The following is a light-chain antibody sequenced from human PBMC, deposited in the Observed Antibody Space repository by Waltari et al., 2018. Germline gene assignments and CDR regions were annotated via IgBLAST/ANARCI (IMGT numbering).Light chain of an antibody. V-gene: IGKV1-12*01. CDR2: VAS. CDR3: QQTNNFLGIT. J-gene: IGKJ5*01. CDR1: HHISSW. Sequence: DIQLTQSPSFVSASIGDRVTITCRRSHHISSWLAWYQQQPGQAPTLLIYVASTLHSGIPARFSGGGSGTEFTLTISSLQPEDFAVYYCQQTNNFLGITFGQGTRLEIK.